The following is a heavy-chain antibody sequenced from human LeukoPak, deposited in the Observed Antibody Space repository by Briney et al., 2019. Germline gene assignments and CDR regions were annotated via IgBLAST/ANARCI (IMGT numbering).Heavy chain of an antibody. CDR2: INHSGST. Sequence: SETLSLTCAVYGGSFSGYYWSWIRQPPGKGLERIGEINHSGSTNYNPSLKSRVTISVDTSKNQFSLKLSSVTAADTAVYYCASISRDGSLDVWGQGTTVTVSS. D-gene: IGHD5-24*01. V-gene: IGHV4-34*01. CDR1: GGSFSGYY. J-gene: IGHJ6*02. CDR3: ASISRDGSLDV.